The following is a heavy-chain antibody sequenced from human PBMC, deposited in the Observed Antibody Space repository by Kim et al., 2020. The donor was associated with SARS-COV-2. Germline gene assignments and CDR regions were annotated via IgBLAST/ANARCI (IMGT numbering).Heavy chain of an antibody. J-gene: IGHJ4*02. D-gene: IGHD3-10*01. V-gene: IGHV3-30*04. Sequence: GGSLRLSCTGSGLSLSIYAIQWVRQPPGQGLEWVAVIGYDGSNKEYADSVRGRFTISRDSSKNTVSLHLSSLRRDDTAVYSCVTNGDAYWRQGTLVSVYS. CDR1: GLSLSIYA. CDR2: IGYDGSNK. CDR3: VTNGDAY.